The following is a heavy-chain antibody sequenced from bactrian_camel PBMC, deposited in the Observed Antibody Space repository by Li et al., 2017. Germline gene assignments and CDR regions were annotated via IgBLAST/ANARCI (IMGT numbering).Heavy chain of an antibody. CDR3: ATDLGGSWYWYKY. D-gene: IGHD6*01. CDR1: GFAFSNYA. J-gene: IGHJ4*01. Sequence: DVQLVESGGGLVQPGGSLRLSCAASGFAFSNYAMIWLCQTPQKGLDWVSAITKDGQSTFYDDSVKSRFTISRDNAKNTMYLQMNSLKSDDTALYYCATDLGGSWYWYKYWGQGTQVTVS. CDR2: ITKDGQST. V-gene: IGHV3S40*01.